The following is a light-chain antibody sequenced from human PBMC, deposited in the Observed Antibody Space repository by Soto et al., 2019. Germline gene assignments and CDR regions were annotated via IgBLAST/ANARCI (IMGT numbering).Light chain of an antibody. CDR1: QSISSW. V-gene: IGKV1-5*03. CDR3: QQYKSYSRT. Sequence: DIQMTQSASTVSASVGDRVTITCRASQSISSWLAWYQQKPGKAPKLLIYKASSLESGVPSRFSGSGSGTEFTLTISSLQPDDFATYYCQQYKSYSRTFGQGTKVDIK. J-gene: IGKJ1*01. CDR2: KAS.